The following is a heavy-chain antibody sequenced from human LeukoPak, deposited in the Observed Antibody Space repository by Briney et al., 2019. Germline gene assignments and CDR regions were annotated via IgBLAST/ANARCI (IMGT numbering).Heavy chain of an antibody. Sequence: SETLSLTCTVSGGSVSSGSYYGSWIRQPPGKGLEWIGYIYYSGSTNYNPSLKSRATISVDTSKNQFSLRLSSVTAADTAMYYCAREGGSRDSGYLRPYNFDYWGQGTLVTVSS. CDR3: AREGGSRDSGYLRPYNFDY. J-gene: IGHJ4*02. CDR1: GGSVSSGSYY. CDR2: IYYSGST. D-gene: IGHD3-22*01. V-gene: IGHV4-61*01.